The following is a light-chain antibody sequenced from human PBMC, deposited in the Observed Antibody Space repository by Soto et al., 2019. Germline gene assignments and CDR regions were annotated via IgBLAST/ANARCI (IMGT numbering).Light chain of an antibody. J-gene: IGKJ1*01. CDR3: QHYYTSPPT. V-gene: IGKV4-1*01. CDR2: WAS. CDR1: QSVLYSSNNKNY. Sequence: DIVMTQSPDSLAVSLGERATINCKSSQSVLYSSNNKNYLAWYQQKPGQPPKLLIYWASTRYSGVPDRFSGSGSGTDFALTISSLQAEDVAVYYCQHYYTSPPTFGQGTKVEIK.